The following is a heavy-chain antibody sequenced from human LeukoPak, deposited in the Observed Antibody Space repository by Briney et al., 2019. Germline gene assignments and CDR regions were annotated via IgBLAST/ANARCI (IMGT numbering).Heavy chain of an antibody. CDR2: INPSGGST. D-gene: IGHD2-2*01. CDR1: GYTFTSYY. Sequence: ASVKVSCKASGYTFTSYYMHWVRQAPAQGLEWMGIINPSGGSTSYAQKFQGRVTMTRDTSTSTVYMELSSLRSEDTAVYYCARVLGYCSSTSCYGGVYYGMDVWGKGTTVTVSS. J-gene: IGHJ6*04. V-gene: IGHV1-46*01. CDR3: ARVLGYCSSTSCYGGVYYGMDV.